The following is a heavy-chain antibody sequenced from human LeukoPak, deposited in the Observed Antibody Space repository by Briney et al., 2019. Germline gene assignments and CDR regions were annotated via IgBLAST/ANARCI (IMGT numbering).Heavy chain of an antibody. CDR3: ARGYCSGGTCYLVENWLDP. CDR2: INPNSGGT. J-gene: IGHJ5*02. D-gene: IGHD2-15*01. V-gene: IGHV1-2*06. CDR1: GYTLTAYY. Sequence: ASVKVSCKASGYTLTAYYIYWVRQAPGQGLEWMGRINPNSGGTDYAQNFQGRVTMTRDTSISTAYMELSRLRSDDTAVYYCARGYCSGGTCYLVENWLDPWGQGTLVTVSS.